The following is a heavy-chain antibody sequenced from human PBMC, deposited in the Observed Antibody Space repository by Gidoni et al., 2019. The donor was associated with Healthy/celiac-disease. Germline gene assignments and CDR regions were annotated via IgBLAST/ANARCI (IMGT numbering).Heavy chain of an antibody. V-gene: IGHV3-66*01. D-gene: IGHD3-22*01. CDR2: IYSGGST. Sequence: RLSCAASGFTVSRNYMSWVRQAPGKGLEWVAVIYSGGSTYYADSVKGRFTISRDNSKNTLYLQRNSLRAEDTAVYYCARGPPEYYYDSGWFDPWGQGTLVTVSS. CDR3: ARGPPEYYYDSGWFDP. J-gene: IGHJ5*02. CDR1: GFTVSRNY.